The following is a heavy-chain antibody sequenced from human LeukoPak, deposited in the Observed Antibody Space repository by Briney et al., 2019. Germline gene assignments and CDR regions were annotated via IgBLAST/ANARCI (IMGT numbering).Heavy chain of an antibody. J-gene: IGHJ6*03. D-gene: IGHD2-2*01. CDR2: VSHSGST. Sequence: SETLSLTCAVYDGSFTGYYWSWIRKPPGKGLEWIGEVSHSGSTNYNPSLKSRVSISVDTSKSLFSLKLSSVTAADTAEYYCARGDIVGVPDARAYSYYMDVWGKGTTVIVSS. V-gene: IGHV4-34*01. CDR1: DGSFTGYY. CDR3: ARGDIVGVPDARAYSYYMDV.